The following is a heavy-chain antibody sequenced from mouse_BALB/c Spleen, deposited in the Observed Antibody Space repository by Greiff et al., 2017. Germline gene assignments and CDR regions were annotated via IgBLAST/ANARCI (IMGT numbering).Heavy chain of an antibody. Sequence: QVQLKESGPGLVAPSQCLSISCTVSGFSLTDYGVSWIRQPPGKGLEWLGVIGGGGSTYYNSALKSRLSISKDNSTGQVFLKMNSLQTDDTAMYYCAKHAGYYGSSAKGYAMDYWGQGTTVTVSS. V-gene: IGHV2-6-5*01. CDR3: AKHAGYYGSSAKGYAMDY. CDR1: GFSLTDYG. CDR2: IGGGGST. J-gene: IGHJ4*01. D-gene: IGHD1-1*01.